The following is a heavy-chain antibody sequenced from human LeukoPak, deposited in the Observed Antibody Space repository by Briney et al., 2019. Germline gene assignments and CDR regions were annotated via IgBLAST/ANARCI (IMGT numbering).Heavy chain of an antibody. CDR2: TYYRSKWYN. J-gene: IGHJ4*02. CDR3: ARGNDFWSGYWYYFDY. D-gene: IGHD3-3*01. CDR1: GGSVSSNSAA. Sequence: SQTLSLTCAISGGSVSSNSAAWNWIRQSPSRGLEWLGRTYYRSKWYNDYAVSVKSRVTINPDTSKNQFSLQLNSVTPEDTAVYYCARGNDFWSGYWYYFDYWGQGTLVTVSS. V-gene: IGHV6-1*01.